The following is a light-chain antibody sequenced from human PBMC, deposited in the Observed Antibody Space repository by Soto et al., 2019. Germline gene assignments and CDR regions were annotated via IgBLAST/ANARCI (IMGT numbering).Light chain of an antibody. CDR3: QAWDSSTSVV. CDR2: QDS. CDR1: KLGDKY. J-gene: IGLJ2*01. Sequence: SYELTQPPSVSVYPGQTDSITCSGDKLGDKYACWYQQKPGQSPVLVIYQDSKRPSGIPERFSGSNSGNTATLTISGTQAMDEADYYCQAWDSSTSVVFGGGTKLTVL. V-gene: IGLV3-1*01.